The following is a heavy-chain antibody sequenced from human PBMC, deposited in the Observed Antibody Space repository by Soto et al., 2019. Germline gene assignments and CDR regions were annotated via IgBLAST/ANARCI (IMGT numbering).Heavy chain of an antibody. CDR2: IYYSGST. CDR3: ARESGRAVAGPGYAFDI. V-gene: IGHV4-31*03. D-gene: IGHD6-19*01. CDR1: GGCISSGGYY. Sequence: SESLSLTCTVSGGCISSGGYYWSWIRQHPGKGLEWIGYIYYSGSTYYNPSLKSRVTISVDTSKNQFSLKLSSVTAADTAVYYCARESGRAVAGPGYAFDIWGQGTMVTVSS. J-gene: IGHJ3*02.